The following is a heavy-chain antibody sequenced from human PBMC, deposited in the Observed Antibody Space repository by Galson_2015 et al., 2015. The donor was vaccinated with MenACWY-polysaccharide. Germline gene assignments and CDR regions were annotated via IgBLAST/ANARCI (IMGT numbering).Heavy chain of an antibody. V-gene: IGHV1-8*01. CDR1: GYKFTSYD. CDR3: ARIIARKYTFADS. D-gene: IGHD2-21*01. CDR2: MNPNSGHT. Sequence: SVKVSCKASGYKFTSYDINWVRQAAGQGLEWMGWMNPNSGHTGYAQKFQGTVTMTSNSDITTAYMELRSQRSEDTAVYYCARIIARKYTFADSWGQGTLVTVSS. J-gene: IGHJ4*02.